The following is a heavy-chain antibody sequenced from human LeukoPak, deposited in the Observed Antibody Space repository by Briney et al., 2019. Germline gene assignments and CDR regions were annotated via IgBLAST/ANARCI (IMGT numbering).Heavy chain of an antibody. CDR3: ARGRLLMWFDP. CDR1: GGSFSGYS. J-gene: IGHJ5*02. CDR2: INHSGST. V-gene: IGHV4-34*01. D-gene: IGHD3-16*01. Sequence: SETLSLTCAVYGGSFSGYSWSWIRQPPGKGLEWIGEINHSGSTNYNPSLKSRVTISVDTSKKQFFLKLSSVTAADTAVYYCARGRLLMWFDPWGQGTLVTVSS.